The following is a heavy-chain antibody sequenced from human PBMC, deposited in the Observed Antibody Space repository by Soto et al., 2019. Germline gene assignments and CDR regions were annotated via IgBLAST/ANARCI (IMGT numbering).Heavy chain of an antibody. CDR3: AKDRPNSSSWLDY. Sequence: QVQLVESGGGVVQPGRSLRLACVASGFIFSGHGMHWVRQVPGKGLEWVAVVSYDRRYTHYEDSVKGRFTISRDNSKNKVYLQMNSLRAEDAARYYCAKDRPNSSSWLDYWGQGTLVTVSS. V-gene: IGHV3-30*18. D-gene: IGHD6-13*01. J-gene: IGHJ4*02. CDR1: GFIFSGHG. CDR2: VSYDRRYT.